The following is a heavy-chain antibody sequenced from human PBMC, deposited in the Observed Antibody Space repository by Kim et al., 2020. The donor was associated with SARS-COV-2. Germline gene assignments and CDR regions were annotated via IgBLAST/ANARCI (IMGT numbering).Heavy chain of an antibody. Sequence: GGSLRLSCAASGFTFDDYAMHWVRQAPGKGLEWVSGISWNSGSIGYADSVKGRFTISRDNAKNSLYLQMNSLRAEDTALYYCAKDIREEWHGSGSYSDWGQGTLVTVSS. CDR1: GFTFDDYA. D-gene: IGHD3-10*01. V-gene: IGHV3-9*01. CDR3: AKDIREEWHGSGSYSD. CDR2: ISWNSGSI. J-gene: IGHJ4*02.